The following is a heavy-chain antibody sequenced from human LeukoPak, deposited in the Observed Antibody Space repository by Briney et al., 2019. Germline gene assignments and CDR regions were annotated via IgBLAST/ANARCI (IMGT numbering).Heavy chain of an antibody. CDR1: GYTFINYY. CDR3: AREIGPRQLHLWGSAFDY. Sequence: ASVTVSCKASGYTFINYYMHWVRQAPGQGLEWMGIINPSGGTTIYAQNFQGRVTMTRDTSTSTVYMELSSLRSEDTAVYYCAREIGPRQLHLWGSAFDYWGQGTLVTVSS. CDR2: INPSGGTT. J-gene: IGHJ4*02. D-gene: IGHD5-18*01. V-gene: IGHV1-46*01.